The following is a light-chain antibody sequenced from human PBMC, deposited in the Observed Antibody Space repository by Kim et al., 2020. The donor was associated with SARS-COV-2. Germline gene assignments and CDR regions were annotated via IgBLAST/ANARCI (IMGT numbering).Light chain of an antibody. Sequence: SYELTQPPSVSVSPGQTASITCSGDKLGDKYACWYQQKPGQSPVLVIYQDNKRPSGIPERFSGSNSGNTATLTISGTQAMDEADYYCQTWDSVTAPFGTGTKVTVL. CDR1: KLGDKY. CDR3: QTWDSVTAP. CDR2: QDN. J-gene: IGLJ1*01. V-gene: IGLV3-1*01.